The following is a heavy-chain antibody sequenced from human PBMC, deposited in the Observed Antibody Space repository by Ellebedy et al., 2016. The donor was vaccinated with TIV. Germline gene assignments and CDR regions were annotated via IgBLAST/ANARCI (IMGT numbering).Heavy chain of an antibody. V-gene: IGHV4-4*08. D-gene: IGHD3-22*01. CDR3: ASYTYYYDSSGYYPGFFFDY. J-gene: IGHJ4*02. Sequence: SETLSLTCTVSGGSMSGDYWTWIRQSPGKGLEWLGEIFHTGGTVYNPSLKSRVTISVDTSKNQFSLKLSSVTAADTAVYYCASYTYYYDSSGYYPGFFFDYWGQGTLVTVSS. CDR1: GGSMSGDY. CDR2: IFHTGGT.